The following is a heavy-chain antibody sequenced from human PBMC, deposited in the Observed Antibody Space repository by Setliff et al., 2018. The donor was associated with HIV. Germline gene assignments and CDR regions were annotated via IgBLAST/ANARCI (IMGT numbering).Heavy chain of an antibody. Sequence: SETLSLTCAVSGYSINSGYYWGWIRQPPGKGLAWIGSIYQSGRTYYNPSLKSRVTLSVDTSKNQFSLKLSSVTAADTAVYYCARHDGTDCGGDCYLLGYFDLWGRGTLVTVSS. D-gene: IGHD2-21*02. CDR3: ARHDGTDCGGDCYLLGYFDL. J-gene: IGHJ2*01. CDR1: GYSINSGYY. V-gene: IGHV4-38-2*01. CDR2: IYQSGRT.